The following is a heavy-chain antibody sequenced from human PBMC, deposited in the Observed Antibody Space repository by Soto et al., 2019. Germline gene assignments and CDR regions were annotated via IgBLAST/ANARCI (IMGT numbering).Heavy chain of an antibody. CDR3: AKILCRTTSCYGLPPFFDG. J-gene: IGHJ4*01. CDR1: GVKFANYP. D-gene: IGHD2-2*01. V-gene: IGHV3-23*01. Sequence: RSLRLSCEASGVKFANYPMTWVRQATGKGLEWVSSLSAEVDRTHYADSVRGHFTISRDNSKNTLYLQINSPRAEDTAIYYCAKILCRTTSCYGLPPFFDGWGQGTLVTVPS. CDR2: LSAEVDRT.